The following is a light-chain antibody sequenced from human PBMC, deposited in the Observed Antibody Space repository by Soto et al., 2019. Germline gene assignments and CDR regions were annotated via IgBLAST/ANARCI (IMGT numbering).Light chain of an antibody. J-gene: IGKJ5*01. CDR3: QHDT. V-gene: IGKV1-39*01. Sequence: DIHMTQSPSSLSTSVGDRVTITCRASQRINIYLNWYRQKPGKAPELLIYAASSLQSGVPSKFSGSGSGTDFTLTISSLQPENFAPYYCQHDTXGQGTRLEIK. CDR1: QRINIY. CDR2: AAS.